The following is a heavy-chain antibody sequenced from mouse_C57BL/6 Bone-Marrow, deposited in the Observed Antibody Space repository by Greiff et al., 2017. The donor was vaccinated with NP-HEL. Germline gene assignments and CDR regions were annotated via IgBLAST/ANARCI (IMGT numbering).Heavy chain of an antibody. J-gene: IGHJ4*01. CDR2: LRSKSNNYAT. V-gene: IGHV10-1*01. CDR1: GFSFTTYA. D-gene: IGHD1-1*01. Sequence: EVQRVESGGGLVQPKGSLKLSCAASGFSFTTYAMNWVRQAPGKGLEWVARLRSKSNNYATYYAVSVKDRFTISRDDSESMLYLQMNNYKTEDTAMYYCVREDYGICCDYAMDYWGQGTSVTVSS. CDR3: VREDYGICCDYAMDY.